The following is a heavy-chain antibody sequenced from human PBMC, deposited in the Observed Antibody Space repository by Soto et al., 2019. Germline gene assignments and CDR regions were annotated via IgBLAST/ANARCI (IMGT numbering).Heavy chain of an antibody. Sequence: SGGSLRLSCAASGFTFSSYAMSWVRQAPGKGLEWVSAISGSGGSTYYADSVKGRFTISRDNSKNTLYLQMNSLRAEDTAVYYCAKCLRIAAAGRRKTTYYFDYWGQGTLVTVSS. CDR2: ISGSGGST. V-gene: IGHV3-23*01. CDR3: AKCLRIAAAGRRKTTYYFDY. J-gene: IGHJ4*02. D-gene: IGHD6-13*01. CDR1: GFTFSSYA.